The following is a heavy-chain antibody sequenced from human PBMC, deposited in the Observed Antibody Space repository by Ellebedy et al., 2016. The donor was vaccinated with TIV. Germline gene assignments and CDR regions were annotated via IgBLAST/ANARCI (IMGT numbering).Heavy chain of an antibody. CDR2: INPSGGST. J-gene: IGHJ4*02. CDR3: ARPNVDTAMVSPYYFDY. D-gene: IGHD5-18*01. V-gene: IGHV1-46*01. CDR1: GYTFTSYY. Sequence: ASVKVSXXASGYTFTSYYMHWVRQAPGQGLEWMGIINPSGGSTSYAQKFQGRVTMTRDTSTSTVYMELSSLRSEDTAVYYCARPNVDTAMVSPYYFDYWGQGTLVTVSS.